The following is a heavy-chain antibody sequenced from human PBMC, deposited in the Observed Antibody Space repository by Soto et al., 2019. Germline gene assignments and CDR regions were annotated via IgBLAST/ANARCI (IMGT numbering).Heavy chain of an antibody. CDR1: GFTFSSYG. CDR3: AKDRHQTGTPLGDY. Sequence: GGSLRLSCAASGFTFSSYGMHWVRQAPGKGLEWVSAISGSGGSTYYADSVKGRFTISRDNSKNTLYLQMNSLRAEDTAVYYCAKDRHQTGTPLGDYWGQGTLVTVSS. D-gene: IGHD1-1*01. V-gene: IGHV3-23*01. CDR2: ISGSGGST. J-gene: IGHJ4*02.